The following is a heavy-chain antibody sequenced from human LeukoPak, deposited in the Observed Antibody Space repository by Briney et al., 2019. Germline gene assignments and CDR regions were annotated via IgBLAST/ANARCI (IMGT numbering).Heavy chain of an antibody. CDR3: ASTGY. Sequence: SQTLSLTCTVSGGSISSGSYYWSWIRQPAGKGLEWIGRIYTSGSTNYNPSLKSRVTISVDTSKNQFSLKLTSVTAADTAVYYCASTGYWGQGTLVTVSS. J-gene: IGHJ4*02. CDR1: GGSISSGSYY. CDR2: IYTSGST. D-gene: IGHD4-17*01. V-gene: IGHV4-61*02.